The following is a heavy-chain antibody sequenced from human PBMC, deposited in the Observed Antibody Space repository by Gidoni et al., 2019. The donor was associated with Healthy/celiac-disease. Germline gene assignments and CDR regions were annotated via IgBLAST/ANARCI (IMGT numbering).Heavy chain of an antibody. Sequence: QVQLVQSGAEVKKPGSSVKVSCKASGGTFSSYPISWVRQAPGQGLEWMGRIIPILGIANYAQKFQGRVTITADKSTSTAYMELSSLRSEDTAVYYCASGGFGDPAPNYYYYGMDVWGQGTTVTVSS. J-gene: IGHJ6*02. CDR3: ASGGFGDPAPNYYYYGMDV. CDR2: IIPILGIA. D-gene: IGHD3-10*01. CDR1: GGTFSSYP. V-gene: IGHV1-69*02.